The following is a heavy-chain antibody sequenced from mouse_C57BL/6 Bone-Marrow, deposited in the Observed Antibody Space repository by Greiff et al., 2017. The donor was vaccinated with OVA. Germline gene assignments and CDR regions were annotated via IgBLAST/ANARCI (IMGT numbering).Heavy chain of an antibody. D-gene: IGHD1-1*01. CDR1: GFNIKDYY. J-gene: IGHJ2*01. CDR3: TSPTVVATDY. CDR2: IDPENGDT. Sequence: EVQLVESGAELVRPGASVKLSCTASGFNIKDYYMHWVKQSPEQGLEWIGWIDPENGDTEYASKFQGKATITADTSSNTAYLQLSSLTSEDTAVYYCTSPTVVATDYWGQGTTLTVSS. V-gene: IGHV14-4*01.